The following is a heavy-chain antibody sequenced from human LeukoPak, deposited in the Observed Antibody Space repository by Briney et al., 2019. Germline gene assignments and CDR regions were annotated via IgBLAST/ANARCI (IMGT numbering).Heavy chain of an antibody. Sequence: QPGGSLRLSCAASGFTFSSYGMHWVRQAPGKGLEWVVVISYDGSNKYYADSVKGRFTISRDNSKNTLYLQMNSLRAEDTALYYCAKAYSSGLDYWGQGTLVTVSS. D-gene: IGHD6-19*01. CDR2: ISYDGSNK. J-gene: IGHJ4*02. CDR1: GFTFSSYG. V-gene: IGHV3-30*18. CDR3: AKAYSSGLDY.